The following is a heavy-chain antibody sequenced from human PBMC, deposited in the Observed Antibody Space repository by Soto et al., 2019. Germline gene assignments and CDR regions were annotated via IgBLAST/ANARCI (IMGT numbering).Heavy chain of an antibody. CDR3: ARDGREASGMDV. J-gene: IGHJ6*02. D-gene: IGHD1-26*01. Sequence: SETLSLTCTVSGGSISSHYWSWVRQAPGKGLEWIGHIYYRGSTTYNPSLRSRSTISVDTSNNQFSLKPNSVTTADTAVYYCARDGREASGMDVWGQGTKVTVSS. CDR2: IYYRGST. V-gene: IGHV4-59*11. CDR1: GGSISSHY.